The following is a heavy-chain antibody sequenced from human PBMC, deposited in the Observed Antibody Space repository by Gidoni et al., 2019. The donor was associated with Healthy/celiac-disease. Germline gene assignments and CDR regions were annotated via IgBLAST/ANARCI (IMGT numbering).Heavy chain of an antibody. Sequence: QVQLQQWGAGLLKPSETLSLTCAVYGGSFSGYYWSWSRQPPGKGLEWLGEINHSGSTNYNPSLKSRVTISVDTSKNQFSLKLRSVTAADTAVYYCARGQEMATSYFDYWGQGTLVTVSS. J-gene: IGHJ4*02. CDR1: GGSFSGYY. CDR2: INHSGST. CDR3: ARGQEMATSYFDY. D-gene: IGHD5-12*01. V-gene: IGHV4-34*01.